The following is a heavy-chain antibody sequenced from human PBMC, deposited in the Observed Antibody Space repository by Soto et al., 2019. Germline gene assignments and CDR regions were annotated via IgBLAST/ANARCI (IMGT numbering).Heavy chain of an antibody. CDR2: INSGGST. CDR3: VRENYYYGMDV. J-gene: IGHJ6*02. Sequence: EVQLVESGGTLVQPGGSLRLSCAASGFDASVNYMTWVRQAPGKGLEWVSAINSGGSTFYADSVKGRFTISRDNSKNTLYIQMNSLRVEDTAMYYCVRENYYYGMDVWCQGTAVTVSS. V-gene: IGHV3-66*01. CDR1: GFDASVNY.